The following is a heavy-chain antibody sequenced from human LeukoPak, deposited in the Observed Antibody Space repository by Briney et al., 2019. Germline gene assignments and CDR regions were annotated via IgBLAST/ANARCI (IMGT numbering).Heavy chain of an antibody. CDR3: AKGGYYDNSGPFDI. D-gene: IGHD3-22*01. CDR2: ISGSGGNT. CDR1: GFTFSSNV. J-gene: IGHJ3*02. V-gene: IGHV3-23*01. Sequence: GGSLRLSCAASGFTFSSNVMSWVRQAPGKGLEWVSTISGSGGNTYYADSVKGRFTISRDNSKNTLYLQMNSLRAEDTAVYYCAKGGYYDNSGPFDIWGQGTMVTVSS.